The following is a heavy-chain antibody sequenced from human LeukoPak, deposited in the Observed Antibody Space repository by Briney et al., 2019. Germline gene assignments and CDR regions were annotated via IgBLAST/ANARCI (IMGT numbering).Heavy chain of an antibody. V-gene: IGHV4-4*07. CDR1: GGSINSYY. Sequence: SETLSLTCTVSGGSINSYYWSWIRQPAGKGLEWIGRLYPGGSTNYNPSLRCRVTMSLDTSKNQFSLKLTSVTAADTAVYYCAGGGVGVDPLAAYSPWFDPWGQGTLVTVSS. D-gene: IGHD2-15*01. CDR3: AGGGVGVDPLAAYSPWFDP. CDR2: LYPGGST. J-gene: IGHJ5*02.